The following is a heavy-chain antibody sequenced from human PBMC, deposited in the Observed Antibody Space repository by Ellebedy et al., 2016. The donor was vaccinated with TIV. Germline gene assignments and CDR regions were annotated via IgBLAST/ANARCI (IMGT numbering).Heavy chain of an antibody. Sequence: PGGSLRLSCAASGFTFSDYHMSWIRQAPGRGLEWISYINNGSSYTKYADSVRGRFTISRESAKNSFYLQMNSLTAGDTAVYYCAIGAPGGDNWFFGLWGRGTRVTVSS. CDR2: INNGSSYT. D-gene: IGHD3-10*01. J-gene: IGHJ2*01. CDR3: AIGAPGGDNWFFGL. CDR1: GFTFSDYH. V-gene: IGHV3-11*06.